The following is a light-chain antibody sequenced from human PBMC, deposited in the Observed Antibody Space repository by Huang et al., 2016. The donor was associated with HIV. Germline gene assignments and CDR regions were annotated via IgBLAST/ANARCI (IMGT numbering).Light chain of an antibody. J-gene: IGKJ1*01. V-gene: IGKV4-1*01. CDR3: QQYYSIPQT. CDR1: QSVLYSSNSKNY. Sequence: DIVMTQYPDSLAVSLGERATIKCRSSQSVLYSSNSKNYLAWFQQKPGQAPRLLIYWASSLESGVPDRFSGSGSGTDFTLTISSLEAEDAAVYYCQQYYSIPQTFGQGTKVEI. CDR2: WAS.